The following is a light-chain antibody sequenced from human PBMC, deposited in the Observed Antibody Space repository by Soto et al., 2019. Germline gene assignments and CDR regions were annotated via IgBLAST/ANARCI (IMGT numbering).Light chain of an antibody. J-gene: IGLJ3*02. V-gene: IGLV1-44*01. CDR3: AAWDDSLNNNWV. CDR2: SND. CDR1: RSNIGSNT. Sequence: QLVLTQPPSASGTPGQRVTISCSGSRSNIGSNTVNWYQQLPGTAPKVLIYSNDQRPSGVPDRFSGSKSGTSASLAISGLQSEDEADYYCAAWDDSLNNNWVFGGGTKLTVL.